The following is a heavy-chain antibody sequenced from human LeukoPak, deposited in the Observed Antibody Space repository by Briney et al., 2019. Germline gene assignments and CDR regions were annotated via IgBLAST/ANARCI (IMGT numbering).Heavy chain of an antibody. V-gene: IGHV1-46*01. CDR2: ISPSAGIT. J-gene: IGHJ4*02. Sequence: ASVRVSCKASGYTFTSYSIHWVRQAPGQGLEWMGTISPSAGITSYAQRFPVRGTMTTYTDTSTVYMELSSLRSEDTAVYYCARKISGYSFEYWGQGTLVTVSS. D-gene: IGHD5-18*01. CDR3: ARKISGYSFEY. CDR1: GYTFTSYS.